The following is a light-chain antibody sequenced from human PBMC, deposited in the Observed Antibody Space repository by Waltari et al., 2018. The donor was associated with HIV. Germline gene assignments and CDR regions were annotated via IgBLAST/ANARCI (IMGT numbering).Light chain of an antibody. Sequence: QSVVTQPPSASGTPGQRVTISCSGSSSNIGNNYVSWYQQLPETTPKLLTYRDNQRPSGVPDRFSGSKSGTSASLAISGLRSEDEADYYCATWDDSLSGRVFGGGTKLTVL. CDR1: SSNIGNNY. CDR2: RDN. CDR3: ATWDDSLSGRV. V-gene: IGLV1-47*01. J-gene: IGLJ3*02.